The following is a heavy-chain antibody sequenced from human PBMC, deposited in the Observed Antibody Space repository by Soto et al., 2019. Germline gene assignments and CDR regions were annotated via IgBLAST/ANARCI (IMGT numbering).Heavy chain of an antibody. V-gene: IGHV3-11*06. CDR2: ISGSSDNT. Sequence: SWVRQAPGKGLEWLSYISGSSDNTNYADSVKGRFTISRDNAKKSLYLEMNSLRAEDTAVYYCATITMMTWGQGTLLTVS. CDR3: ATITMMT. J-gene: IGHJ5*02. D-gene: IGHD3-22*01.